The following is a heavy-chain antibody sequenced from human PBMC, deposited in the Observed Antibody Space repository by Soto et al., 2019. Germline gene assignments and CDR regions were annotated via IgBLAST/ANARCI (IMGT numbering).Heavy chain of an antibody. CDR2: IYYSWST. V-gene: IGHV4-61*01. CDR1: GGSVSSGSYY. CDR3: ARDGLWGGNSAGWFDP. Sequence: QVQLQESGPGLVKPLETLSLTCTVSGGSVSSGSYYWSWIRQPPGKGLELIGYIYYSWSTNYNPSLKSRVTISVDTSKNQFSLKLSSVTAADTAVYYCARDGLWGGNSAGWFDPWGQGTLVTVSS. D-gene: IGHD2-21*02. J-gene: IGHJ5*02.